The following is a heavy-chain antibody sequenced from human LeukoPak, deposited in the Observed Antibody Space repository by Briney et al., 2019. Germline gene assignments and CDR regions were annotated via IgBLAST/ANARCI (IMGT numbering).Heavy chain of an antibody. Sequence: GGSLRLSCAASGFTFSSYAMAWVRQAPGKGLEWVSAISGSRNNTYYADSVKGRFTISRDNSKNTLYLQMNSLRAEDTAVYYCAKDVDIVATPPGDWGQGTLVTVSS. D-gene: IGHD5-12*01. V-gene: IGHV3-23*01. CDR1: GFTFSSYA. J-gene: IGHJ4*02. CDR3: AKDVDIVATPPGD. CDR2: ISGSRNNT.